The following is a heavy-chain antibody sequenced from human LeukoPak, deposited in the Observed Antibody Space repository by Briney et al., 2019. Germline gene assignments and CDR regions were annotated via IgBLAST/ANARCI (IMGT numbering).Heavy chain of an antibody. D-gene: IGHD3-22*01. CDR3: AREYYYDSSGYYNWFDP. V-gene: IGHV4-38-2*02. CDR2: FFLKGST. J-gene: IGHJ5*02. CDR1: GYSITSAYY. Sequence: PSETLSLTCTVAGYSITSAYYWGWIRQPPGKGLEWIGSFFLKGSTYYNPSLKSRVTMSVDTSKDQFSLKLSSVTAADTAVYYCAREYYYDSSGYYNWFDPWGQGTLVTVSS.